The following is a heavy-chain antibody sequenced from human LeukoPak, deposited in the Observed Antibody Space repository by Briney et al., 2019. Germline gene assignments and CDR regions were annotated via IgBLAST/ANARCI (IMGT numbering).Heavy chain of an antibody. CDR2: INPNSGGT. CDR1: GYTFTGYY. J-gene: IGHJ4*02. D-gene: IGHD3-10*01. V-gene: IGHV1-2*02. CDR3: ATAFKYGSGSYYFDY. Sequence: ASVNVSCKASGYTFTGYYMHWVRQAPGQGLEWMGWINPNSGGTSYAQKFQGRVTMTRDTSISTAYMELSRLRSDDTAVYYCATAFKYGSGSYYFDYWGQGTLVTVSS.